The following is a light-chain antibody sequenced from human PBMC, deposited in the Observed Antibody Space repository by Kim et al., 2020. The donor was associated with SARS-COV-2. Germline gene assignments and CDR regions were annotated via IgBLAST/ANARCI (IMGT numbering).Light chain of an antibody. V-gene: IGLV2-8*01. CDR2: EVS. Sequence: TTACTGASSDVVGYNNVSWYQHNPGKATKLMIYEVSKRPSGVPDRFSGSKSGNTASLTVSGLQAEDEADYYCSSYAGSNNFVVFGGGTQLTVL. J-gene: IGLJ2*01. CDR3: SSYAGSNNFVV. CDR1: SSDVVGYNN.